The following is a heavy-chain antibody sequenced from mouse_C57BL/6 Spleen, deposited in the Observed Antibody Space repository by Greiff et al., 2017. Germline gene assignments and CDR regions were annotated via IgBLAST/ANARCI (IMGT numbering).Heavy chain of an antibody. CDR3: TGPLYDYLTTGAY. Sequence: DVQLQESGGGLVQPGGSMKLSCVASGFTFSNYWMNWVRQSPEKGLEWVAQIRLKSDNYATHYAESVKGRFTISRDDSKSSVYLQMNNLRAADSGIYYCTGPLYDYLTTGAYWGQGTLVTVSA. D-gene: IGHD2-4*01. V-gene: IGHV6-3*01. CDR1: GFTFSNYW. J-gene: IGHJ3*01. CDR2: IRLKSDNYAT.